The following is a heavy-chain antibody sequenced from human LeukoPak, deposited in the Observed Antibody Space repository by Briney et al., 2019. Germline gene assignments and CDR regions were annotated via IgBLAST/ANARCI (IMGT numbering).Heavy chain of an antibody. D-gene: IGHD3-3*01. CDR2: INEDGSVQ. CDR3: ARDPHFGAIDY. J-gene: IGHJ4*02. Sequence: GGSLRLSCAASGFSFSSSWMTWVRQTPGRGLEWVALINEDGSVQTYVESMKGRFTVSRDNAENSLYLQMNSLGVEDTGVYYCARDPHFGAIDYWGQGTLVTASS. CDR1: GFSFSSSW. V-gene: IGHV3-7*03.